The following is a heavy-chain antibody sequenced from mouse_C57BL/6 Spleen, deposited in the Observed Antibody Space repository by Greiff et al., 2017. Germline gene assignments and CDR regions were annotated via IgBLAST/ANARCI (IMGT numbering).Heavy chain of an antibody. CDR2: INPSTGGT. CDR1: GYSFTGYY. V-gene: IGHV1-42*01. CDR3: ARNPYYYGSSLDY. J-gene: IGHJ2*01. Sequence: EVQLQQSGPELVKPGASVKISCKASGYSFTGYYMNWVKQSPEKSLEWIGEINPSTGGTTYNQKFKAKATLPVDKSSSTAYMQLKSLTSEDSAVYYCARNPYYYGSSLDYWGQGTTLTVSS. D-gene: IGHD1-1*01.